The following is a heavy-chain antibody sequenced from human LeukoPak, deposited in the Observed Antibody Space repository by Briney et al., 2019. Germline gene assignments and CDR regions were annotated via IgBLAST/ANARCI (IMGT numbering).Heavy chain of an antibody. V-gene: IGHV4-39*07. D-gene: IGHD2/OR15-2a*01. J-gene: IGHJ4*02. CDR1: GGSISSSSYY. CDR3: AGLGPRALFSPRGYFDY. Sequence: SETLSLTCTVSGGSISSSSYYWGWIRQPPGKGLEWIGSIYYSGSTYYNPSLKSRVTISVDTSKNQFSLKLSSVTAADTAVYYCAGLGPRALFSPRGYFDYWGQGTLVTVSS. CDR2: IYYSGST.